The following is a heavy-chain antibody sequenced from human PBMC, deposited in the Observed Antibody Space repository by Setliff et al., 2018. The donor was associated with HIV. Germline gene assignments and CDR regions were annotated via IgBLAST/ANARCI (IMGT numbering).Heavy chain of an antibody. Sequence: GGSLRLSCTTSGFNFGDYGMSWVRQAPGKGLEWVSFIRNKDYGATTEYAASVKGGFTISRDDSESIAYLQISSLKTEDTAVYYCTSEGHSFWSYFQHWGQGTLVTVSS. CDR3: TSEGHSFWSYFQH. CDR1: GFNFGDYG. D-gene: IGHD2-8*02. J-gene: IGHJ1*01. V-gene: IGHV3-49*04. CDR2: IRNKDYGATT.